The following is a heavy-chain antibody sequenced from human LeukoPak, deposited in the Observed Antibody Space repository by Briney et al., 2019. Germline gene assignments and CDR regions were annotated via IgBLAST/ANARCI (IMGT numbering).Heavy chain of an antibody. V-gene: IGHV1-8*01. Sequence: ASVNVSYKDSGYTFTSYDINCLRQATRQRLEWIGWMNPNSGNTGYAQKFQGRVTMTRNTSISTAYMELSSLRSEDTAVYYCARAPSSGTYYFDYWGQGTLVTVSS. J-gene: IGHJ4*02. CDR3: ARAPSSGTYYFDY. D-gene: IGHD3-22*01. CDR2: MNPNSGNT. CDR1: GYTFTSYD.